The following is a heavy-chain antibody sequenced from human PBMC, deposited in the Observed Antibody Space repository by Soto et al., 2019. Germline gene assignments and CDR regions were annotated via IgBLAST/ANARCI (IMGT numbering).Heavy chain of an antibody. D-gene: IGHD2-8*01. CDR3: ARGRRYCTNGVCSEYFAS. Sequence: QVQLVQSGAEVKKPGASVKVSCKASGYTFTSYDINWVRQATGQGLEWMGWMNPNSGNTGYAQKFQGRVTMTRNTSISTAYMELSSLRSEDTAVYYCARGRRYCTNGVCSEYFASWGQGTLVTVSS. CDR2: MNPNSGNT. CDR1: GYTFTSYD. V-gene: IGHV1-8*01. J-gene: IGHJ4*02.